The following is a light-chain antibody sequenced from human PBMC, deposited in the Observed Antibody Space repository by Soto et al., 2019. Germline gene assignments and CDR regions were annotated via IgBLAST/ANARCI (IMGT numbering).Light chain of an antibody. V-gene: IGKV3-20*01. Sequence: EIVLTQSPGTLSLSPGERATLSCRASQSVSSDYLAWYQQKPGQAPRLLIYGASSRATVIPDRFSGSGSGTDFILTISRLEPEDFAVYYCQQYGSSPLTFGGGTKVXXK. CDR1: QSVSSDY. CDR2: GAS. CDR3: QQYGSSPLT. J-gene: IGKJ4*01.